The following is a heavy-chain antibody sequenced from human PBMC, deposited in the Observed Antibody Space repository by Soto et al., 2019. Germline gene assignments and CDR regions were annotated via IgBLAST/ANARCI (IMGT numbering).Heavy chain of an antibody. D-gene: IGHD3-16*01. J-gene: IGHJ4*02. CDR3: ARGSDYTSSFDY. Sequence: QVQLQQWGAGLLKPSETLSLTCAVYGGSFSGYTWIWIRQPPGKGLEWIGEINHSGTTNHNPSLKSRVIISVDTSKKQSSLRLTSVTAADTAVYDCARGSDYTSSFDYWGQGTLVTVSS. CDR1: GGSFSGYT. V-gene: IGHV4-34*01. CDR2: INHSGTT.